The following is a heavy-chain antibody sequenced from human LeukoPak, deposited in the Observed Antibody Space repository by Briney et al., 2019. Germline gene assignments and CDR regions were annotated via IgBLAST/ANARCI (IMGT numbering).Heavy chain of an antibody. CDR3: ARRPDYGEAFDI. CDR2: ISAYNGNT. Sequence: ASVKVSCKASGYTFASYGISWVRQAPGQGLEWMGWISAYNGNTNYAQKLQGRVTMTTDTSTSTAYMELRGLRSDDTAVYYCARRPDYGEAFDIWGQGTMVTVSS. CDR1: GYTFASYG. J-gene: IGHJ3*02. V-gene: IGHV1-18*01. D-gene: IGHD4-17*01.